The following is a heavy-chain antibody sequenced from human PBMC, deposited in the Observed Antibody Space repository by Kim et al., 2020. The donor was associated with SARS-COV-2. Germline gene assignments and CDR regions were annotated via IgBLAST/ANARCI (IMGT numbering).Heavy chain of an antibody. CDR1: GGSISSSSYY. CDR2: IYYVGRP. CDR3: ASVTTGSKYYFDY. D-gene: IGHD4-17*01. J-gene: IGHJ4*02. Sequence: SETLSLTCTVSGGSISSSSYYWGWIGQPQGKGLEWFGSIYYVGRPSYNPSLKSRVTISVDTSKNQFSLKLSSVTAADTAVYYCASVTTGSKYYFDYWGQGTLVTVSS. V-gene: IGHV4-39*01.